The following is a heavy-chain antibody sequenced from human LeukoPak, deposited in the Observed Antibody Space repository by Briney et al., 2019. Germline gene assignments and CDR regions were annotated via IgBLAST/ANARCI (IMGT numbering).Heavy chain of an antibody. V-gene: IGHV4-59*01. D-gene: IGHD3-9*01. CDR2: IYYSGST. J-gene: IGHJ4*02. Sequence: PSETLSLTCTVSGGSISSYYWSWIRQPPGKGLEWIGYIYYSGSTNYNPSLKSRVTISVDTSKNQFSLKLSSVTAADTAVYYCARVMDDRSPSFDYWGQGTLVTVSS. CDR1: GGSISSYY. CDR3: ARVMDDRSPSFDY.